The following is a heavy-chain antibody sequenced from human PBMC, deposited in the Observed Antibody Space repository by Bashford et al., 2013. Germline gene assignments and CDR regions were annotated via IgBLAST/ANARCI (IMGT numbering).Heavy chain of an antibody. V-gene: IGHV1-69*06. CDR2: IIPIFGTA. CDR1: GGTFSSYA. CDR3: ARERGVDSGYDWHYYYYGMDV. Sequence: SVKVSCKASGGTFSSYAISWVRQAPGQGLEWMGGIIPIFGTANYAQKFQGRVTITADKSTSTAYMELSSLRSEDTAVYYCARERGVDSGYDWHYYYYGMDVWGQGTTVTVSS. D-gene: IGHD5-12*01. J-gene: IGHJ6*02.